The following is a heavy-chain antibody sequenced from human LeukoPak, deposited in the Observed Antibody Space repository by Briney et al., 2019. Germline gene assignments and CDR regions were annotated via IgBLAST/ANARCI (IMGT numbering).Heavy chain of an antibody. V-gene: IGHV4-34*01. CDR3: ARGKYYCSGASCSPPLDS. D-gene: IGHD2-15*01. J-gene: IGHJ4*02. CDR2: INHSGST. Sequence: SETLSLTCAVYGGSFNGYYWTWIRQPPGKGLEWTGEINHSGSTIYNPSLKNRVTMSVDTSNSHFSLKVTSVTAADTAVYYCARGKYYCSGASCSPPLDSWGQGTLVTVSS. CDR1: GGSFNGYY.